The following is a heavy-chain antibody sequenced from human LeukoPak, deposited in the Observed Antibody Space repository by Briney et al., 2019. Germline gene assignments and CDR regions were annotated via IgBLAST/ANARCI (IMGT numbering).Heavy chain of an antibody. CDR2: IRSKAYGGTT. CDR3: ATPGYKYGYDYFDY. Sequence: SGGSLRLSCTASGFTFGDNAMNWVRQAPGKGLEWVGFIRSKAYGGTTEYAASVKGRFTISRDDSKSIAYLQMNSLKTEDTAVYYCATPGYKYGYDYFDYWGQGTLVTVSS. J-gene: IGHJ4*02. V-gene: IGHV3-49*04. D-gene: IGHD5-18*01. CDR1: GFTFGDNA.